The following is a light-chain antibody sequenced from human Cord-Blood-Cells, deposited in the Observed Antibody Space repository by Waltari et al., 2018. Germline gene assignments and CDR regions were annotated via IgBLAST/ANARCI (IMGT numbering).Light chain of an antibody. CDR1: SSDVGSYNL. Sequence: QSALTQPASVSGSPGQSITISCTGTSSDVGSYNLFSWYQQHPGKAPKRMIYEVSKRPSGVSNRFSGSKSGNTASLTISGLQAEDEADYYCCSYAGSSTPWVFGGGTKLTVL. CDR2: EVS. V-gene: IGLV2-23*02. CDR3: CSYAGSSTPWV. J-gene: IGLJ3*02.